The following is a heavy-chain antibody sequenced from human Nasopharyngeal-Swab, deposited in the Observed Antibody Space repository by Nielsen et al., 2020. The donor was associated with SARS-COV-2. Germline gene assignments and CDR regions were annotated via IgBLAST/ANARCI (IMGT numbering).Heavy chain of an antibody. CDR3: AREVFEVPAATYYYYYYYMDV. D-gene: IGHD2-2*01. J-gene: IGHJ6*03. Sequence: ARQAPGQGLGWMGWISAYNGNTNYAQKLQGRVTMTTDTSTSTAYMELRSLRSDDTAVYYCAREVFEVPAATYYYYYYYMDVWGKGTTVTVSS. CDR2: ISAYNGNT. V-gene: IGHV1-18*01.